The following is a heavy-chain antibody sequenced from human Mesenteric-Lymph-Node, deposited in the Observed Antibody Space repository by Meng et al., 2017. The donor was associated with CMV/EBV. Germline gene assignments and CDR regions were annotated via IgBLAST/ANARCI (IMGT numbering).Heavy chain of an antibody. Sequence: GESLKISCAASGFTFSTYPMNWVRQAPGKGLGWVSCISTSSSYIYYADSVKGRFTISRDNAKNSLYLQMNSLRAEDTAVYYCASPYDDSGYYSGYWGQGTLVTVSS. CDR3: ASPYDDSGYYSGY. D-gene: IGHD3-22*01. CDR1: GFTFSTYP. V-gene: IGHV3-21*01. J-gene: IGHJ4*02. CDR2: ISTSSSYI.